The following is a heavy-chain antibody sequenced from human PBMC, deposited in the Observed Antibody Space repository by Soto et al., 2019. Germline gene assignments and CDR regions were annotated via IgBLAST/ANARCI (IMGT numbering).Heavy chain of an antibody. CDR3: ARLGWGDGDSDY. CDR2: ILYSGTT. CDR1: GGSIDKSNYF. Sequence: HLQLQESGPGLVKPSETLSLTCSVSGGSIDKSNYFWGWIRPPPGKGLEWIGSILYSGTTSYNSSLKSRVTISVDTSRNQFSLTLTSVTAADTAVYYCARLGWGDGDSDYWGQGTLVTVSS. J-gene: IGHJ4*02. D-gene: IGHD2-21*01. V-gene: IGHV4-39*01.